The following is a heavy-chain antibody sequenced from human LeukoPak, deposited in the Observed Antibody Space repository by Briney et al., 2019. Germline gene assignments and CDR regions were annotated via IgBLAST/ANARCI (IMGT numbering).Heavy chain of an antibody. CDR2: ISPSGGST. J-gene: IGHJ4*02. CDR1: GFTFSSYA. CDR3: AKGGGGNFPFDY. Sequence: GGSLRLSCAASGFTFSSYAMNWVRQAPGKGLEWVSAISPSGGSTYYADSVKGRFTISRDNTQLYLQMTSLRAEDTAVYYCAKGGGGNFPFDYWGQGTLVTVSS. V-gene: IGHV3-23*01. D-gene: IGHD4-23*01.